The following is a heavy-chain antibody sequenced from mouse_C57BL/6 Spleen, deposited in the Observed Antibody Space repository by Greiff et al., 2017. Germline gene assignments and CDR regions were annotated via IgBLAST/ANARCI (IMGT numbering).Heavy chain of an antibody. J-gene: IGHJ4*01. CDR1: GYTFTSYW. D-gene: IGHD4-1*01. Sequence: QVQLQQSGAELVMPGASVKLSCKASGYTFTSYWMHWVKQRPGQGLEWIGEIDPSDSYTNYNQKFKGKSTLTVDKSSSTAYMQLSSLTSEDSAVYYCARGVGLYAMDYWGQGTSVTVSS. V-gene: IGHV1-69*01. CDR2: IDPSDSYT. CDR3: ARGVGLYAMDY.